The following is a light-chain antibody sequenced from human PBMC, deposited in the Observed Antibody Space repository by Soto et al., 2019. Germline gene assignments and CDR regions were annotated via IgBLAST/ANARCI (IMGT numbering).Light chain of an antibody. CDR3: QHTTDFT. Sequence: DIQMTQSPSTLAASVGYTVTMTCRSSSKWLAWYQKKPGKAPKLLIYDVSNLERGVPPRFSGSTSGAESTLTITGLQPDDLGTYYCQHTTDFTFGKGTKVEIK. J-gene: IGKJ2*01. V-gene: IGKV1-5*01. CDR2: DVS. CDR1: SSSKW.